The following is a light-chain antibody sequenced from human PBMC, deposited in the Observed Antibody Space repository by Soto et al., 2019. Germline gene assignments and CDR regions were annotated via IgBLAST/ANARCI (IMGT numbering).Light chain of an antibody. V-gene: IGKV3-20*01. CDR3: QQYRDSPLT. CDR1: QTVRTNY. Sequence: EIVLTQSTGTLSLSPGERATLSCRASQTVRTNYLAWFQHKPGQAPRLLIYGASSRATRIPDRFSGSGSGTDFTLTINRLELEDFAVYFCQQYRDSPLTFGGGTKVEIK. CDR2: GAS. J-gene: IGKJ4*01.